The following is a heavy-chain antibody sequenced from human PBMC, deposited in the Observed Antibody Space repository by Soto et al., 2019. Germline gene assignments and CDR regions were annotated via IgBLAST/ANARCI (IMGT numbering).Heavy chain of an antibody. J-gene: IGHJ4*02. Sequence: QVQLVESGGGVVQPGRSLRLSCAASGFTFSSYGMHWVRQAPGKGLEWVAVISYDGSNKYYADSVKGRFTISRDNSKNTLYLQMNSLRAEDTAVYYCAQAEVTGVTPYYFDYWGQGTLVTVSS. CDR3: AQAEVTGVTPYYFDY. V-gene: IGHV3-30*18. D-gene: IGHD4-4*01. CDR1: GFTFSSYG. CDR2: ISYDGSNK.